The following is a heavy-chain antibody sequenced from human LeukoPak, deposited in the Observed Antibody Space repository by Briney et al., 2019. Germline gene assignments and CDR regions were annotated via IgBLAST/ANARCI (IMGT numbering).Heavy chain of an antibody. Sequence: GGSLRLSCAASGFTLNSYSMDWVRQAPGKGLEWVSSISSSSDYIYYADSVKGRFTISRDNARNSMYLQMNSLRAEDTAVYYCARDLGGSCFDYWGQGTLVTVSS. V-gene: IGHV3-21*01. J-gene: IGHJ4*02. CDR3: ARDLGGSCFDY. CDR1: GFTLNSYS. CDR2: ISSSSDYI. D-gene: IGHD2-15*01.